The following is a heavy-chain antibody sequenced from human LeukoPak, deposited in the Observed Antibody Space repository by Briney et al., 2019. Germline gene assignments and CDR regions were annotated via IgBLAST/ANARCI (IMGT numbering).Heavy chain of an antibody. V-gene: IGHV1-46*01. J-gene: IGHJ5*02. D-gene: IGHD4-11*01. Sequence: ASVKVSCKASGYTFTSYYMHWVRQAPGQGLEWMGIINPSGGSTSYAQKFQGRVTITADKSTSTAYMELSSLRSEDTAVYYCARAPPSDWDSNYDWFDPWGQGTLVTVSS. CDR2: INPSGGST. CDR1: GYTFTSYY. CDR3: ARAPPSDWDSNYDWFDP.